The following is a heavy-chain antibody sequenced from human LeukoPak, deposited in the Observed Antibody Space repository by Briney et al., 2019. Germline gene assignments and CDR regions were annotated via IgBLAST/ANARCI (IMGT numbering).Heavy chain of an antibody. CDR2: INPNSGGT. Sequence: GASVKVSCKASGYTFTGYCMHWVRQAPGQGLEWMGWINPNSGGTNYAQKFQGRVTMTRDTSISTAYMELSRLRSDDTAVYYCAALYYYDSSGPGDYWGQGTLVTVSS. V-gene: IGHV1-2*02. J-gene: IGHJ4*02. CDR3: AALYYYDSSGPGDY. CDR1: GYTFTGYC. D-gene: IGHD3-22*01.